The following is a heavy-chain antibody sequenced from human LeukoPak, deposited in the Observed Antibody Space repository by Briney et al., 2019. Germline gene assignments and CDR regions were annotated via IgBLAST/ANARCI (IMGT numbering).Heavy chain of an antibody. D-gene: IGHD3-16*02. Sequence: PSETLSLTCAVYGGSFSGYYWSWIRQPPGKGLEWIGEINHSGSTNYNPSLKSRVTISVDTSKNQFSLKLSSVTAADTAVYYCGRXYVXGSYRYFYFDYWGQGTLVTVSS. CDR1: GGSFSGYY. CDR2: INHSGST. V-gene: IGHV4-34*01. J-gene: IGHJ4*02. CDR3: GRXYVXGSYRYFYFDY.